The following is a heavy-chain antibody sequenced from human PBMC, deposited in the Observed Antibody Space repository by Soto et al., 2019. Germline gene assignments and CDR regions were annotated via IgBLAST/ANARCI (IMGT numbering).Heavy chain of an antibody. D-gene: IGHD2-2*02. CDR2: IIPIFGTA. Sequence: QVQLVQSGAEVKKPGSSVKVSCKASGGTFSSYAISWVRQAPGQGLEWMGGIIPIFGTANYAQKFQGRVTMAGDESTSTAYVGLSSLRSEDAAVYYCARSCISPRCYNGAYYFACWGQGTLVTVSS. V-gene: IGHV1-69*12. CDR3: ARSCISPRCYNGAYYFAC. CDR1: GGTFSSYA. J-gene: IGHJ4*02.